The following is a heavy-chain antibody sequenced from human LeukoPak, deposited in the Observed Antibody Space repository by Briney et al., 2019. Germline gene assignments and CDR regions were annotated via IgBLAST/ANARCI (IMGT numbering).Heavy chain of an antibody. CDR3: ARDKGSSWPPANDY. CDR1: GYTFTSYG. J-gene: IGHJ4*02. D-gene: IGHD6-13*01. V-gene: IGHV1-18*01. Sequence: PWASVTVSCKASGYTFTSYGISWVRQAPGQGLEGMGWISAYNGNTNYAQKLRGRVTITTDTPTSTAYMELRSLRSDDTAVYYCARDKGSSWPPANDYWGQGTLVTVSS. CDR2: ISAYNGNT.